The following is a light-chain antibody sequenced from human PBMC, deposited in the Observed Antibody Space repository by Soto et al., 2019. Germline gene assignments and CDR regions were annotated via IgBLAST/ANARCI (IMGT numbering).Light chain of an antibody. CDR2: AAS. Sequence: DIQMTQSPSSLDASVGDRVTITCRASQVISSWLVWYQQKPGHAPKLLIYAASNLPSGGPSRFSVSGSGTECTLTISSLQPENFATDYCQQASSFPFASGGGTEVQIK. CDR3: QQASSFPFA. J-gene: IGKJ4*01. CDR1: QVISSW. V-gene: IGKV1-12*01.